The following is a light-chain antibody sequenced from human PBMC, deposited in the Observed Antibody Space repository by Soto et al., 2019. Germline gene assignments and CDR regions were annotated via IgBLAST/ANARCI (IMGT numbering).Light chain of an antibody. J-gene: IGKJ5*01. CDR1: QYVATS. CDR2: DAS. Sequence: EIVLTQSPATLSLSPGERATLSCRASQYVATSLAWYQQKPGQAPRLLIYDASDRATGIPGRFSGSGSGTDFTLSISSLEPEDFAVYYCQQRSDWPPITFGQGTRLEIK. CDR3: QQRSDWPPIT. V-gene: IGKV3-11*01.